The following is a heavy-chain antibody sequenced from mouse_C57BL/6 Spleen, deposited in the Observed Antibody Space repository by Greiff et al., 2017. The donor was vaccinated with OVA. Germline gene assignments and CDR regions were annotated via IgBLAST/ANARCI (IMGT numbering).Heavy chain of an antibody. D-gene: IGHD2-2*01. CDR3: ARYMVTTDFDV. Sequence: QVQLQQSGPELVKPGASVKISCKASGYAFSSSWMNWVKQRPGKGLEWIGRIYPGDGDTNYNGKFKGKATLTADKSSSTAYMQLSSLTSEDSAVYFCARYMVTTDFDVWGTGTTVTVSS. CDR2: IYPGDGDT. V-gene: IGHV1-82*01. CDR1: GYAFSSSW. J-gene: IGHJ1*03.